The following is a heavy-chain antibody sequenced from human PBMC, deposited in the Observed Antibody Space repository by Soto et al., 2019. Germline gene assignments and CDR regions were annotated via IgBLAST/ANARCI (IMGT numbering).Heavy chain of an antibody. CDR2: IYPDDSDT. V-gene: IGHV5-51*01. CDR3: ARNSLTGYYNYYYSMDV. D-gene: IGHD3-9*01. J-gene: IGHJ6*02. CDR1: GYSLSSYW. Sequence: GESLKISCKSSGYSLSSYWIAWVRLMPGKGLEWMGSIYPDDSDTKYSPSFQGQVTISADKSISAAYLQWSSLKASDTAIYYCARNSLTGYYNYYYSMDVWGQGTTVTVSS.